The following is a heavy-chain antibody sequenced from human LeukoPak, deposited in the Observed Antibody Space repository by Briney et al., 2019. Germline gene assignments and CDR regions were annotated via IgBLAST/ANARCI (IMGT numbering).Heavy chain of an antibody. Sequence: GGSLRLSCAASGFTFSSYSMNWVRQAPGKGLEWVSSISSSSSYIYYADSVKGRFTISRDNAKNSLYLQMNSLRAEDTAVYYCARRDSYGAHDAFDIWGQGTMVTVSS. CDR1: GFTFSSYS. CDR2: ISSSSSYI. CDR3: ARRDSYGAHDAFDI. J-gene: IGHJ3*02. V-gene: IGHV3-21*01. D-gene: IGHD5-18*01.